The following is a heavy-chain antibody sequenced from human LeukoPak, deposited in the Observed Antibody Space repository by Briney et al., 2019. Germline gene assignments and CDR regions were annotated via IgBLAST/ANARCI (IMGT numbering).Heavy chain of an antibody. V-gene: IGHV4-34*01. J-gene: IGHJ4*02. CDR2: INHSGST. CDR1: GGSFSGYY. Sequence: SETLSLTCAVYGGSFSGYYWSWIRQPPGKGLEWFGEINHSGSTNYNPSLKSRVTISVDTSKNQFSLKLSSVTAADTAVYYCARTSSGYQLPMGYWGQGTLVTVSS. CDR3: ARTSSGYQLPMGY. D-gene: IGHD2-2*01.